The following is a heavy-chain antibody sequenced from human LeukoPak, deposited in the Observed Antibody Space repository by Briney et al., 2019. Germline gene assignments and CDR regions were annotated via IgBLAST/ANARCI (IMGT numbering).Heavy chain of an antibody. CDR3: ASSMGIATRPYYFDS. J-gene: IGHJ4*02. D-gene: IGHD6-6*01. CDR1: GFSFSAYW. V-gene: IGHV3-7*02. CDR2: IKVDGTEK. Sequence: PGGSLRLSCAASGFSFSAYWMSWVRQAPGKGLEWVANIKVDGTEKYYVDSVKGRFTISRDNAKNSLSLQMSGLRAEDTAVYYCASSMGIATRPYYFDSWGQGTLVTVSS.